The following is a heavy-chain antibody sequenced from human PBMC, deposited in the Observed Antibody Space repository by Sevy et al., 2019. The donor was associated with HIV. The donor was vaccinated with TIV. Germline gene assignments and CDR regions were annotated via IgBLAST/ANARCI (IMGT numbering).Heavy chain of an antibody. Sequence: ASVKVSCKPSGYTFGGYYIHWVRQAPGQGLEWMGWMNPKSGGTNCAQKFQGRVTMPRDTSISTAYMELSRLRSDDTAVYYCARGGESLPYCGGDCYPDYWGQGTLVTVSS. V-gene: IGHV1-2*02. J-gene: IGHJ4*02. D-gene: IGHD2-21*02. CDR3: ARGGESLPYCGGDCYPDY. CDR1: GYTFGGYY. CDR2: MNPKSGGT.